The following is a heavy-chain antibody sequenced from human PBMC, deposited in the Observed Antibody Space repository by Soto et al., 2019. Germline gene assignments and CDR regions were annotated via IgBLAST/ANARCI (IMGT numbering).Heavy chain of an antibody. CDR3: ARGMGGNSGWFDP. CDR2: IYHSGRT. D-gene: IGHD2-21*02. CDR1: GGSISSGGYS. Sequence: QLQLQESGSGLVKPSQTLSLTCAVSGGSISSGGYSWSWIRQPPGKGLEWIGYIYHSGRTYYNPSLTRRATISVDRSNNQFSLKLSSVTAADTAVYYCARGMGGNSGWFDPWGQGTLVTVSS. J-gene: IGHJ5*02. V-gene: IGHV4-30-2*01.